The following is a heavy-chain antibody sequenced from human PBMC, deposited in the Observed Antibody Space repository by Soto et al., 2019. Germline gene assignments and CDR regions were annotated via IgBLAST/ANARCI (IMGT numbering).Heavy chain of an antibody. V-gene: IGHV3-11*06. CDR2: ISGIGTDT. D-gene: IGHD6-13*01. CDR1: GFSFSDYY. CDR3: AKNSSRWRTSNPGGFDY. J-gene: IGHJ4*02. Sequence: GSLGLSCAASGFSFSDYYMAWFRQPPGKGLEWISQISGIGTDTKYADSVKGQFTVSRDNAKSSLSLQLDSLRADDTAVYYCAKNSSRWRTSNPGGFDYWGQGTLVADSS.